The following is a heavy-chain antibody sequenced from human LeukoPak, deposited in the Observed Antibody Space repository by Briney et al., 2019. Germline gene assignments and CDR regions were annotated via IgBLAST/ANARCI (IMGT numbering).Heavy chain of an antibody. Sequence: GGSLRLSCAASGFTFSSYAMSWVRQAPGKGLEWVSAISGSGGSTYYADSVKGRFTISRDSSKNTLYLQMNSLRAEDTAVYYCVQQQLAPAGYFDYWGQGTLVTVSS. CDR1: GFTFSSYA. J-gene: IGHJ4*02. V-gene: IGHV3-23*01. CDR3: VQQQLAPAGYFDY. CDR2: ISGSGGST. D-gene: IGHD6-13*01.